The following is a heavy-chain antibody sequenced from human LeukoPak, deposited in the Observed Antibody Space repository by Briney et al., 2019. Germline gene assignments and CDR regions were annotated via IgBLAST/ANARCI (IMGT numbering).Heavy chain of an antibody. Sequence: ASVKVSCKASGGTFSSYAISWVRQAPGQGLEWMGGIIPIFGTANYAQKFQGRVTSTADESTSTAYMELSSLRSEDTAVYYCARELWFGELTAPYYYGMDVWGQGTTVTVSS. D-gene: IGHD3-10*01. CDR3: ARELWFGELTAPYYYGMDV. J-gene: IGHJ6*02. CDR2: IIPIFGTA. V-gene: IGHV1-69*13. CDR1: GGTFSSYA.